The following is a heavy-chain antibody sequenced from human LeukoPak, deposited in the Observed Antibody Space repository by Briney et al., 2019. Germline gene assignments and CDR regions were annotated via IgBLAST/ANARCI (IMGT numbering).Heavy chain of an antibody. D-gene: IGHD6-19*01. Sequence: PSETLSLTCTVSGGSVSSGTYHWSWIRQPPGKGLECIGNIYYSGSTNYNPPLKSRVTISVDTSKNQFSLKLSSVTAADTAVYYCARGYGSGWYFDYWGQGTLVTVSS. CDR2: IYYSGST. J-gene: IGHJ4*02. V-gene: IGHV4-61*01. CDR3: ARGYGSGWYFDY. CDR1: GGSVSSGTYH.